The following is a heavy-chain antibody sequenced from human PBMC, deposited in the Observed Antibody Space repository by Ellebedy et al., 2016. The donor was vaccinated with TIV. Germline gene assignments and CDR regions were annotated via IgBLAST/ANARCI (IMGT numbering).Heavy chain of an antibody. J-gene: IGHJ4*02. CDR1: GFTFSSYA. CDR2: ISNTGSRT. D-gene: IGHD3-22*01. Sequence: PGGSLRLSCAASGFTFSSYAMSRVRQAPGKGLEWVSTISNTGSRTYYADSVEGRFIISRDNSKKTLYLQMNSLRAEDTAVYYCVKGRGGGSDSSAPRYYFDYWGLGTLVTVSS. V-gene: IGHV3-23*01. CDR3: VKGRGGGSDSSAPRYYFDY.